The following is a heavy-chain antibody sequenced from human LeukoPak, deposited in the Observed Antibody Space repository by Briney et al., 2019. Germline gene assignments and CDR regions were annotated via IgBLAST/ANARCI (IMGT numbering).Heavy chain of an antibody. CDR2: ISSSSSYI. CDR3: ATPPNWFDP. J-gene: IGHJ5*02. V-gene: IGHV3-21*01. Sequence: PGGSLRLSCAASGFSFSTYSMNWVRQAPGKGLEWVSSISSSSSYIYYADSVKGRFTISRDNAKNSLYLQMNSLRAEDTAVYYCATPPNWFDPWGQGTLVTVSS. CDR1: GFSFSTYS.